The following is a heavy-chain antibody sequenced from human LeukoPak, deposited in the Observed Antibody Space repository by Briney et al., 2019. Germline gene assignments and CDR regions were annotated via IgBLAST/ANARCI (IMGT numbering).Heavy chain of an antibody. V-gene: IGHV2-5*02. CDR1: GFALSTSGGG. CDR3: AHSKFFDWSDF. D-gene: IGHD3/OR15-3a*01. J-gene: IGHJ4*02. CDR2: IYWDEDK. Sequence: VSGPTLIHPTQPLTLTFTFSGFALSTSGGGEGWIRQPPGKALEWLTLIYWDEDKHYSPSLKSSLTITKDISKTQVVLTMTNMDPVDTGTYYCAHSKFFDWSDFWGQGTLVTVSS.